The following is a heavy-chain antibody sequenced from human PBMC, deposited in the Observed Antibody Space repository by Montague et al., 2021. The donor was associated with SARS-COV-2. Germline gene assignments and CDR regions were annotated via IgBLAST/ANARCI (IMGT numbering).Heavy chain of an antibody. CDR1: GDSVNRNY. Sequence: SETLSLTCSVSGDSVNRNYWSWVRQPPGKGLEWLGYIFYSGSTYNPSLNSRVTMSLDTSKNHFSLNLISVIAADTAVYYCAKASRGYGGDFDSWGQGTLVIVSS. D-gene: IGHD4-23*01. V-gene: IGHV4-59*02. J-gene: IGHJ4*02. CDR2: IFYSGST. CDR3: AKASRGYGGDFDS.